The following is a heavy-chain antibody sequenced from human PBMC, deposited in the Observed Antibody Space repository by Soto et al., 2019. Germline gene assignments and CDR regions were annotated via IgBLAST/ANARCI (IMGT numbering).Heavy chain of an antibody. CDR3: AREPHYGDYQYYYFDY. D-gene: IGHD4-17*01. J-gene: IGHJ4*02. CDR2: ISSSSSYI. Sequence: GGSLRLSCAASGFTFSSYSMNWVRQAPGKGLEWVSSISSSSSYIYYADSVKGRFTISRDNAKNSLYLQMNSLRAEDTAVYYCAREPHYGDYQYYYFDYWGQGTLVTVSS. CDR1: GFTFSSYS. V-gene: IGHV3-21*01.